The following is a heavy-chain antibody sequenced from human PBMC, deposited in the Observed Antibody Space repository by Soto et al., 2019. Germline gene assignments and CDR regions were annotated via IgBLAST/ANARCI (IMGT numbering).Heavy chain of an antibody. CDR2: INPSGGSA. CDR3: ARGSLQNYFDY. J-gene: IGHJ4*02. D-gene: IGHD3-10*01. CDR1: GYNFISYY. Sequence: QVQLVQSGAEVKKPGASVKISCKASGYNFISYYVHWVWQAPGQGLEWMGIINPSGGSASYSQTFGGRVTMTRDTSTGTVYMEVSSLRSEDTAVYYCARGSLQNYFDYWGQGTLVTVSS. V-gene: IGHV1-46*01.